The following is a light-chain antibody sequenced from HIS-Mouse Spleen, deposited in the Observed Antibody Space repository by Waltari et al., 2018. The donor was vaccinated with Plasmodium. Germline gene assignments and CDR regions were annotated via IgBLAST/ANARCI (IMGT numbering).Light chain of an antibody. Sequence: SYELTQPLSVSVALGQTARLTCGGNNIGRQNVHWYQQKPGQAPVLVIYRDSNRPSGIPERFSGSNSGNTATLTISRAQAGDEADYYCQVWDSSTVFGGGTKLTVL. J-gene: IGLJ3*02. CDR1: NIGRQN. V-gene: IGLV3-9*01. CDR2: RDS. CDR3: QVWDSSTV.